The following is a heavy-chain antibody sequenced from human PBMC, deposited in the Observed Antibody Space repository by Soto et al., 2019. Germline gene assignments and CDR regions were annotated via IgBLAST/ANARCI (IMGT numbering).Heavy chain of an antibody. CDR2: VFYSGSA. Sequence: SETLSLTCTVSGGSTSSSSYYWGWIRQPPGKGLEWIASVFYSGSAYYNPSLRSRGTISVDTSKNQFSLELSSVTAADTAMYYCARQVGSGGYCYVFSYFDYWGQGNLVTSPQ. CDR3: ARQVGSGGYCYVFSYFDY. D-gene: IGHD2-21*01. CDR1: GGSTSSSSYY. J-gene: IGHJ4*02. V-gene: IGHV4-39*01.